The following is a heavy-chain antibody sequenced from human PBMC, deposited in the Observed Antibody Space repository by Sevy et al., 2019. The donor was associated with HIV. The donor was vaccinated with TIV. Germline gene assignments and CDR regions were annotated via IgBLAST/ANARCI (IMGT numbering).Heavy chain of an antibody. J-gene: IGHJ4*02. CDR1: GFTFGSYW. V-gene: IGHV3-7*01. D-gene: IGHD6-6*01. Sequence: GGSLRLSCAASGFTFGSYWMTWVRQAPGKGLEWVANIKEDGSGRLYVDSVRGRFTVSRDNAKKKLYLQMNNLRGEDTALYYCARLYSSSSGRGLDNWGQGALVTVSS. CDR2: IKEDGSGR. CDR3: ARLYSSSSGRGLDN.